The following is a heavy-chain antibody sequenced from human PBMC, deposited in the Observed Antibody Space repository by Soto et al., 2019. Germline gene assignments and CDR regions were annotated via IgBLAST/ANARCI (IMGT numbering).Heavy chain of an antibody. J-gene: IGHJ4*02. CDR2: ISSSSSYI. V-gene: IGHV3-21*01. D-gene: IGHD2-2*02. CDR1: GFTFSSYS. Sequence: GGSLRLSCAASGFTFSSYSMNWVRQAPGKGLEWVSSISSSSSYIYYADSVKGRFTISRDNAKNSLYLQMNSLRAEDTAVYYCARDPHQHCSSTSCYTETDYWGQGTLVTVSS. CDR3: ARDPHQHCSSTSCYTETDY.